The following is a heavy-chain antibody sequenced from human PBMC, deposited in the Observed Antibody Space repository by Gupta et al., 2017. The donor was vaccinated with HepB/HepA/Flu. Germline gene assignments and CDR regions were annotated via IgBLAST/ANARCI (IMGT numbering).Heavy chain of an antibody. V-gene: IGHV4-34*01. CDR2: INHSGNT. Sequence: QVQLQQWGAGLLKPSETLSLTCAVYGGSFSGYNWSWIRQPPGKGLEWIGEINHSGNTNYNPSLKSRVTISVDTSKNQFSLKLSSVTAADTAVYYCARGTIFGVVISPGSYYYMDVWGKGTTVTVSS. D-gene: IGHD3-3*01. CDR1: GGSFSGYN. CDR3: ARGTIFGVVISPGSYYYMDV. J-gene: IGHJ6*03.